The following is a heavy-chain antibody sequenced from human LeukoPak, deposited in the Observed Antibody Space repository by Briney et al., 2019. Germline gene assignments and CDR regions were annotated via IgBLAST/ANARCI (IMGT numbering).Heavy chain of an antibody. CDR2: ISAYNGNT. Sequence: GASVKVSCKASGYTFTSYGISWVRQAPGQGLEWMGWISAYNGNTNYAQKLQGRVTMTTDKSTSTAYMELSSLRSEDTAVYYCARGPPQYSGSYEVWFDPWGQGTLVTVSS. CDR1: GYTFTSYG. CDR3: ARGPPQYSGSYEVWFDP. D-gene: IGHD1-26*01. J-gene: IGHJ5*02. V-gene: IGHV1-18*01.